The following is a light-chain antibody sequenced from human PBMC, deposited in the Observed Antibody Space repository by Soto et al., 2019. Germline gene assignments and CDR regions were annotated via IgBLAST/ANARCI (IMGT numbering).Light chain of an antibody. J-gene: IGLJ1*01. CDR1: SSNIGAGYD. V-gene: IGLV1-40*01. CDR2: GNS. Sequence: QSVLTQPPSVSGAPGQRVTISCTGSSSNIGAGYDVHWYQQLPGTAPKLLIYGNSNRPSGVPDRFPGSKSGTSASLAITGLQAEDEADYYCQSYDSSLSAEVFGTGTKVTVL. CDR3: QSYDSSLSAEV.